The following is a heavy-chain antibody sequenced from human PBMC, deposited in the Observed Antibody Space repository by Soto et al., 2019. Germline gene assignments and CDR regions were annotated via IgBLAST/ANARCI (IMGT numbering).Heavy chain of an antibody. CDR1: GDSVSNDNYY. D-gene: IGHD3-16*01. J-gene: IGHJ4*02. Sequence: TSETLSLTCAVSGDSVSNDNYYWSRIRQPPGKGLEWIGYIYYSGTTNYNPYLKSRLSLSVDMSKNQFSLKLASVTAADTAVYFCARSQRGRTAFTFDYWGQGALVTVSS. V-gene: IGHV4-61*01. CDR3: ARSQRGRTAFTFDY. CDR2: IYYSGTT.